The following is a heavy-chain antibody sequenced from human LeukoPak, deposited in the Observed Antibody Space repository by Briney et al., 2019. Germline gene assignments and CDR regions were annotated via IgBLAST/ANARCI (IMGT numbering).Heavy chain of an antibody. Sequence: GGSLRLSCAASGFTFNDAWMSWVRQAPGKGLEWVGRIKSKTDGGTTDYATRVKGRFTISREDSKNTQYMQMNSLKSEDTAVYYCTTDVYYGSGSYYTGFDYWGQGTLVTVSS. V-gene: IGHV3-15*01. D-gene: IGHD3-10*01. CDR1: GFTFNDAW. CDR3: TTDVYYGSGSYYTGFDY. CDR2: IKSKTDGGTT. J-gene: IGHJ4*02.